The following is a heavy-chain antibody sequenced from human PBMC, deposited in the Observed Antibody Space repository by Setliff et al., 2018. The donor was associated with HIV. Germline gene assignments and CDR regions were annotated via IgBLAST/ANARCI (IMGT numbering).Heavy chain of an antibody. CDR3: ARDLAYCSGGSCYRPFIYYFYYMDV. Sequence: ASVKVSCKASGYTFISYGITWVRQAPGQGLEWMGRIDPNSGVTFYAQKFQGRVTMTSDTSINTAYMEVSWLTSDDTAIYYCARDLAYCSGGSCYRPFIYYFYYMDVWGKGATVTVSS. J-gene: IGHJ6*03. CDR1: GYTFISYG. D-gene: IGHD2-15*01. V-gene: IGHV1-2*06. CDR2: IDPNSGVT.